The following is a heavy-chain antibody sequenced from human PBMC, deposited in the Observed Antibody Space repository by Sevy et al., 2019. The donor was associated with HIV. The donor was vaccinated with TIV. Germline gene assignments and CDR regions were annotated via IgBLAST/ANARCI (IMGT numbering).Heavy chain of an antibody. CDR1: GFTFSSYA. V-gene: IGHV3-23*01. J-gene: IGHJ3*02. Sequence: GSLRLSCAASGFTFSSYAMSWVRQAPGKGPEWVSAISGSGGSTYYADSVKGRFTISRDNSKNTLYLQMNSLRAEDTAVYYCAKDPVGGYDAFDIWGQGTMVTVSS. CDR2: ISGSGGST. CDR3: AKDPVGGYDAFDI. D-gene: IGHD6-13*01.